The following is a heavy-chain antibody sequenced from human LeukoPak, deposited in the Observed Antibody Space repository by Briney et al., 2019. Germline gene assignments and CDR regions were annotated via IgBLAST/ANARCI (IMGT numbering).Heavy chain of an antibody. V-gene: IGHV4-39*07. D-gene: IGHD6-6*01. Sequence: SETLSLTCTVSGGSISSSSYYWGWIRQPPGKGLEWIGGIYYSGSTYYNPSLKSRVTISVDTSKNQFSLKLSSVTAADTAVYYCASGGYSSSSENYYYYMDVWGKGTTVTVSS. CDR1: GGSISSSSYY. CDR2: IYYSGST. J-gene: IGHJ6*03. CDR3: ASGGYSSSSENYYYYMDV.